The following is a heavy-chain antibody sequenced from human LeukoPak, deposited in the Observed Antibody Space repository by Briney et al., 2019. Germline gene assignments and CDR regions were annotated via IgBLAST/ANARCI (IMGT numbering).Heavy chain of an antibody. Sequence: QAGGSLRLSCAASGFTFSSYWMSWVRQAPGKGLEWLSYISSSSTTIYYADSVKGRFTISRDNAKNSLSLQMNSLGAEDTALYYCARDDRSGYVCDYWGLGTMVTVSA. CDR3: ARDDRSGYVCDY. D-gene: IGHD3-22*01. CDR1: GFTFSSYW. V-gene: IGHV3-48*04. J-gene: IGHJ4*02. CDR2: ISSSSTTI.